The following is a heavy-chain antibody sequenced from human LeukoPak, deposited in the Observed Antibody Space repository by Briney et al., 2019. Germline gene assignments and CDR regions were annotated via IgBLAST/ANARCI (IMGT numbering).Heavy chain of an antibody. J-gene: IGHJ4*02. CDR1: GDSVSSNSTA. CDR3: ARAVHWAYGGTHFDY. V-gene: IGHV6-1*01. Sequence: SQTLSLTCAISGDSVSSNSTAWNWIRQSPSRGLEWLGRTYYRSKWYNDYAVSVKSRITINPDTSKNQFSLQLNSVTPEDTAVYYCARAVHWAYGGTHFDYWGQGTLVTVSS. D-gene: IGHD4-23*01. CDR2: TYYRSKWYN.